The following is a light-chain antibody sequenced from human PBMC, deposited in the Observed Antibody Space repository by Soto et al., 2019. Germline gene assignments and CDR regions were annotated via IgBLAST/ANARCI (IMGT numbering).Light chain of an antibody. V-gene: IGKV3-20*01. CDR2: GAS. CDR3: QQYGGSPPYT. Sequence: LTQSPGTLSLSPGERATISCRASQSINSSYLAWYQHKPGQAPRLLFYGASSRATGIPHRFSGSASGTDFTLTLSRLEPEDCGVYYCQQYGGSPPYTFGQGTRLEIK. CDR1: QSINSSY. J-gene: IGKJ2*01.